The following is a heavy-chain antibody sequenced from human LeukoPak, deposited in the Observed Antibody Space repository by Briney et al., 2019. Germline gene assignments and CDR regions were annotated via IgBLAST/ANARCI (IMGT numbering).Heavy chain of an antibody. J-gene: IGHJ6*02. D-gene: IGHD1-26*01. CDR2: IYYSGST. CDR3: ARDLPPLGQTYYYYGMDV. V-gene: IGHV4-39*07. CDR1: GGSISSSSYY. Sequence: PSETLSLTCTVSGGSISSSSYYWGWIRQPPGKGLEWTGSIYYSGSTYYNPSLKSRVTISVDTSKNQFSLKLSSVTAADTAVYYCARDLPPLGQTYYYYGMDVWGQGTTVTVSS.